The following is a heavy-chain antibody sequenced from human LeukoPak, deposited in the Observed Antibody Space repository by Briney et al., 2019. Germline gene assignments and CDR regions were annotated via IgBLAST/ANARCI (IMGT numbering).Heavy chain of an antibody. D-gene: IGHD1-26*01. Sequence: PSETLSLTCTVSGGSISSYYWSWIRQPPGKGLEWIGYIYYSGSTNYNPSLKSRVTISVDTSKNQFSLKLSSVTAADTAVYYCARHSLYSGSYPVYWGQGTLVTVSS. CDR2: IYYSGST. CDR3: ARHSLYSGSYPVY. V-gene: IGHV4-59*08. J-gene: IGHJ4*02. CDR1: GGSISSYY.